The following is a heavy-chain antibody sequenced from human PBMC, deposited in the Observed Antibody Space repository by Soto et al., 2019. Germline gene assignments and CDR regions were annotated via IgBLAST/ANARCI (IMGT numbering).Heavy chain of an antibody. CDR2: IIPIFGTA. CDR3: ARERDYYGSGSYYRYFDY. V-gene: IGHV1-69*13. CDR1: GGTFSSYA. D-gene: IGHD3-10*01. J-gene: IGHJ4*02. Sequence: ASVQVSCQASGGTFSSYAISWVRQAPGQGLEWMGGIIPIFGTANYAQKFQGRVTITADESTSTAYMELSSLRSEDTAVYYCARERDYYGSGSYYRYFDYWGQGTLVTVSS.